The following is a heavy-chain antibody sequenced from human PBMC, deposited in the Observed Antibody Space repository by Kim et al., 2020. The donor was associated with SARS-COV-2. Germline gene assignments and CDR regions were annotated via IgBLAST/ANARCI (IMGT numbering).Heavy chain of an antibody. D-gene: IGHD3-10*01. Sequence: GGSLRLSCAASGFTFSSYAMHWVRQAPGKGLEWVAVISYDGSNKYYADSVKGRFTISRDNSKNTLYLQMNSLRAEDTAVYYCARAPDPDYYGSGSYYKLGFDYWGQGTLVTVSS. J-gene: IGHJ4*02. V-gene: IGHV3-30*04. CDR1: GFTFSSYA. CDR3: ARAPDPDYYGSGSYYKLGFDY. CDR2: ISYDGSNK.